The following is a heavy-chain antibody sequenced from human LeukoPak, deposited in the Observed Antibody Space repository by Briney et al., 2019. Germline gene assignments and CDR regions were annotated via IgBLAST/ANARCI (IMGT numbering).Heavy chain of an antibody. V-gene: IGHV4-59*08. D-gene: IGHD3-22*01. Sequence: SETLSLTCTVFGGSISTYFWSWIRQPPGKGLEWIGHIYFSGSTNYNPSLKSRVTISVDTSKNQFSLKLSSVTAADTAVYYCARHKSSGSYPLDYWGQGILVTVSS. J-gene: IGHJ4*02. CDR3: ARHKSSGSYPLDY. CDR2: IYFSGST. CDR1: GGSISTYF.